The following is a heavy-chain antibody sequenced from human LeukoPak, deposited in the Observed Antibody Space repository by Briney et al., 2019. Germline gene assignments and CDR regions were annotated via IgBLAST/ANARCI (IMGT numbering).Heavy chain of an antibody. Sequence: ASVKVSCKASGYTFTNYRITWVRQAPGQGLEWMGWISTYNANTYYAQNLQGRVTMTTDTSTSTAYMELRSLRSDDTAVYYCARDFSLVRGAVIFDPWGLGTLVTVSS. CDR1: GYTFTNYR. CDR3: ARDFSLVRGAVIFDP. J-gene: IGHJ5*02. V-gene: IGHV1-18*01. D-gene: IGHD3-10*01. CDR2: ISTYNANT.